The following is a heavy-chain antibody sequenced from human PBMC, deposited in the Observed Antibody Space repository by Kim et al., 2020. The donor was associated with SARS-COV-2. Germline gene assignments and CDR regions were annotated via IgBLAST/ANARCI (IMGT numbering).Heavy chain of an antibody. V-gene: IGHV4-59*01. Sequence: SETLSLTCTVSGGSISSYYWSWIRQPPGKGLEWIGDVYYSGSTYFNPSLKSRVTISVDRTKNQFSLNLTSVTAADTALYYCARGRFTTPYWFDPWGQGTL. CDR1: GGSISSYY. J-gene: IGHJ5*02. CDR3: ARGRFTTPYWFDP. D-gene: IGHD1-1*01. CDR2: VYYSGST.